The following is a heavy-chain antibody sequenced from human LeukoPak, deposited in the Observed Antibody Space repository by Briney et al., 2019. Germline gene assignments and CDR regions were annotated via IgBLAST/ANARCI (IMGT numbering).Heavy chain of an antibody. CDR3: AKDRYSSSWNWFDP. CDR1: GFTFSSYS. D-gene: IGHD6-13*01. V-gene: IGHV3-21*01. Sequence: PGGSLRLSCAASGFTFSSYSMNWVRQAPGKGLEWVSSISSSSSYIYYADSVKGRFTISRDNAKNSLYLQMNSLRAEDTAVYYCAKDRYSSSWNWFDPWGQGTLVTVSS. J-gene: IGHJ5*02. CDR2: ISSSSSYI.